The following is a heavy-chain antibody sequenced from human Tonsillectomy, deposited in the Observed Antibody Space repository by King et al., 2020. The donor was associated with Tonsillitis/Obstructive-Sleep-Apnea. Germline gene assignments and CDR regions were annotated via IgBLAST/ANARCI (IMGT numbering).Heavy chain of an antibody. Sequence: VQLVESGGGVVQPGRSLRLSCAASGFTFSSYAMHWVRQAPGKGREWVAVISYDGSNKYYADSVKGRFTYSRDNSKNTLYLQMNSLRAEDTAVYYCARGGGEDFWSGQTTDFDYWGQGTLVTVSS. D-gene: IGHD3-3*01. V-gene: IGHV3-30*01. J-gene: IGHJ4*02. CDR2: ISYDGSNK. CDR1: GFTFSSYA. CDR3: ARGGGEDFWSGQTTDFDY.